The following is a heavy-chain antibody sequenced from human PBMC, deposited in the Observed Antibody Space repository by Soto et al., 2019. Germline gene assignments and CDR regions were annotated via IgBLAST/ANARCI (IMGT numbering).Heavy chain of an antibody. CDR2: ISDRGSGT. D-gene: IGHD4-4*01. CDR1: GFTFSNYE. J-gene: IGHJ6*02. Sequence: HPGGSMRLSCAASGFTFSNYEMSWVRQAPGKVLAWVSVISDRGSGTYYADSVKGRFTISRDNSKNTLYLQMNSLRAEDTAVYYCVRQAKLTTVTANVGYYYGLDVWGQGTTVTVSS. CDR3: VRQAKLTTVTANVGYYYGLDV. V-gene: IGHV3-23*01.